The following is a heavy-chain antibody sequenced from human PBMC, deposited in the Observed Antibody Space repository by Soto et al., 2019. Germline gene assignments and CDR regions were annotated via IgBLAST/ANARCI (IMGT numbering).Heavy chain of an antibody. J-gene: IGHJ5*02. CDR3: TSDTFGLRDT. Sequence: AGGSLRLSCAASGFPFIQYWMHWVRQTPGKGLVWVSRINPAGTITNYADSVEGRFTISRDNADSALFLQMNSLSAEDTAIYYCTSDTFGLRDTWGQGTLVTVSS. CDR1: GFPFIQYW. V-gene: IGHV3-74*01. CDR2: INPAGTIT. D-gene: IGHD3-16*01.